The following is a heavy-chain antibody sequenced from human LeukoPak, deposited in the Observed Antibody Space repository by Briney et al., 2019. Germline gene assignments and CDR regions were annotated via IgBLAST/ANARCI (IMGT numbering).Heavy chain of an antibody. J-gene: IGHJ4*02. CDR1: GFTVSSNY. V-gene: IGHV3-53*01. CDR2: IYSGGDT. CDR3: ARAQWRRPDY. Sequence: GGSLRLSCAASGFTVSSNYMSWVRQAPGKGLEWVSVIYSGGDTYYADSVKGRFTISRDNSKNTLYLQMNSLRIEDTAVYYCARAQWRRPDYWGQGTLVTVSS. D-gene: IGHD5-12*01.